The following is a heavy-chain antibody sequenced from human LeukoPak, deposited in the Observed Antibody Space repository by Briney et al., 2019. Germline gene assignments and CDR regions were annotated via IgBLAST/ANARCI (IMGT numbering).Heavy chain of an antibody. V-gene: IGHV3-48*01. CDR3: ARYCSSTSCYSPYYYGMDV. CDR2: ISSSSSTI. D-gene: IGHD2-2*01. CDR1: GFTFSSYS. Sequence: GGSLRLSCAASGFTFSSYSMNWVRQAPGKGLEWVSYISSSSSTIYYADSVKGRFTISRDNAKNSLYLQINSLRAEDTAVYYCARYCSSTSCYSPYYYGMDVWGQGTTVTVSS. J-gene: IGHJ6*02.